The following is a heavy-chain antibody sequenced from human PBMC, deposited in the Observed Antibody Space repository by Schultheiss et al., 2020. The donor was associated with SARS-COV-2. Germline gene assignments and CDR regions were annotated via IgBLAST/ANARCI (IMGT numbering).Heavy chain of an antibody. Sequence: SETLSLTCTVSGGSISRSGYYWGWIRQSPGKGLEWIGYIYYSGSTYYNPSLKSRVTISVDTSKNQFSLKLSSVTAADTAVYYCARGRDRKYSSSQYYYGMDVWGQGTTVTVSS. V-gene: IGHV4-39*01. CDR3: ARGRDRKYSSSQYYYGMDV. CDR1: GGSISRSGYY. D-gene: IGHD6-13*01. J-gene: IGHJ6*02. CDR2: IYYSGST.